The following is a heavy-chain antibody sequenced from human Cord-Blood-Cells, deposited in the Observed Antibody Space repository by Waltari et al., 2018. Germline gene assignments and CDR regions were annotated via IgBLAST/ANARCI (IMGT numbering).Heavy chain of an antibody. J-gene: IGHJ4*02. Sequence: QVQLVESGGGVVQPGRSLRLSCAASGFTFSSYGMHWVRQAPGKGLEWVAVIAYDGSNKYYADSVKGRFTISRDNSKNTLYLQMNSLRAEDTAVYYCAKDWGSSSSPFDYWGQGTLVTVSS. D-gene: IGHD6-6*01. CDR3: AKDWGSSSSPFDY. CDR1: GFTFSSYG. CDR2: IAYDGSNK. V-gene: IGHV3-30*18.